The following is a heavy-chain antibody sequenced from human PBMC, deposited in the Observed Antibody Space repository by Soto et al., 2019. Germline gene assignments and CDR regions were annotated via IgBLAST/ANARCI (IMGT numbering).Heavy chain of an antibody. Sequence: QVQLQESGPGLVKPSQTLSLTCTVSGGSISSDDYYWSWIRQPPGKGLEGIGYIYYSGSTYYQPSLKSQLFISVDTSKRQFALKRNSVTAADTAVYYCARDRMGVVAATNYFDYWGQGTLVTVSS. CDR1: GGSISSDDYY. CDR2: IYYSGST. J-gene: IGHJ4*02. V-gene: IGHV4-30-4*01. CDR3: ARDRMGVVAATNYFDY. D-gene: IGHD2-15*01.